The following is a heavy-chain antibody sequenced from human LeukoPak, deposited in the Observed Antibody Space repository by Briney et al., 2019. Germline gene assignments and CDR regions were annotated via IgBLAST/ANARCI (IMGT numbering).Heavy chain of an antibody. CDR2: IRSDGSDE. Sequence: GGSLRLSCSASGFSFYSYDLYWVRQAPGKGLEWVAFIRSDGSDEYYADSVKGRFTISRDNSKNTVYLQMNSLRVDDTAVYYCAKQVPDYYYYYMDVWGKGTTITVSS. V-gene: IGHV3-30*02. CDR3: AKQVPDYYYYYMDV. J-gene: IGHJ6*03. CDR1: GFSFYSYD.